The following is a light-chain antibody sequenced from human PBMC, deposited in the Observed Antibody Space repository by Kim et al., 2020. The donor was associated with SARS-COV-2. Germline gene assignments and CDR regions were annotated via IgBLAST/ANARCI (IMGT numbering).Light chain of an antibody. Sequence: LTQPPSVSKDLRQTATLTCTGNSNNVGNEGAAWLQQHQGHPPKLLSYRKNNRPSGISERFSASRSGNTASLTITGLQPEDEADYYCSAWDSGLGTWVFGGGTQLTVL. CDR3: SAWDSGLGTWV. CDR2: RKN. V-gene: IGLV10-54*04. J-gene: IGLJ3*02. CDR1: SNNVGNEG.